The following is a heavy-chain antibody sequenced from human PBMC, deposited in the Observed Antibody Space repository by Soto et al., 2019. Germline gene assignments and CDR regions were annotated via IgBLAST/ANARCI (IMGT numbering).Heavy chain of an antibody. V-gene: IGHV3-30*03. CDR2: ISYDGSNK. D-gene: IGHD6-19*01. CDR3: ARDLRIAVAAYFDY. J-gene: IGHJ4*02. CDR1: GFTFSSYG. Sequence: QVQLVESGGGVVQPGRSLRLSCAASGFTFSSYGMHWVRQAPGKGLEWVAVISYDGSNKYYADSVKGRFTISRDNSKNTLYLQMNSLRAEDTAVYYCARDLRIAVAAYFDYWGQGTLVTVSS.